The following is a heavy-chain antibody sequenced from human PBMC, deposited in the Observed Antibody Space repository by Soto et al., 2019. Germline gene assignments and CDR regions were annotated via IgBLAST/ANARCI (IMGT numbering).Heavy chain of an antibody. V-gene: IGHV3-23*01. D-gene: IGHD1-7*01. CDR3: ARGGLTGTTRPYFDY. Sequence: GGSLRLSCEASGFPFSNYAMSWVRQTPGKGLEWVSAISGSGGSSSIGGRTFYADSVKGRFTISRDNAKNTLYLQMNSLRTEDTAVYYCARGGLTGTTRPYFDYWGQGTLVTVSS. CDR1: GFPFSNYA. CDR2: ISGSGGSSSIGGRT. J-gene: IGHJ4*02.